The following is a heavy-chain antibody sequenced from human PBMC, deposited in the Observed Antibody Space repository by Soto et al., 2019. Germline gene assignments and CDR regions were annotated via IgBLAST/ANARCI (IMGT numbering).Heavy chain of an antibody. CDR1: GFTFSSYA. V-gene: IGHV3-23*01. J-gene: IGHJ6*02. D-gene: IGHD1-26*01. Sequence: AGGSLRLSCAASGFTFSSYAMSWVRQAPGKGLEWVSAISGSGGSTYYADSVKGRFTISRDNSKNTLYLQMNSLRAEDTAVYYCAKARSGSYSAYYYYGMDVWGQGTTVTVSS. CDR3: AKARSGSYSAYYYYGMDV. CDR2: ISGSGGST.